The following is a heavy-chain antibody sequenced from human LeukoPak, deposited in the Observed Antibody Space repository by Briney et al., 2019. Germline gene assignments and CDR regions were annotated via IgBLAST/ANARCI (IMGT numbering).Heavy chain of an antibody. J-gene: IGHJ6*03. D-gene: IGHD5-24*01. CDR1: GFTFSNYA. V-gene: IGHV3-64*01. CDR2: ISSNGGSS. Sequence: TGGSLRLSCAAFGFTFSNYAMHWVRQAPGKGLEYVSAISSNGGSSYYANSVKGRFTISRDNSKNTLYLQMGSLRAEDMAVYYCARGGLEMGPSYYYYYYYMDVWGKGTTVTVSS. CDR3: ARGGLEMGPSYYYYYYYMDV.